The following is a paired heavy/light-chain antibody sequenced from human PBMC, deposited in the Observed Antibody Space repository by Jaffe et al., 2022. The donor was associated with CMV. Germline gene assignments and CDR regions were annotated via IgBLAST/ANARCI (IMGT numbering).Light chain of an antibody. V-gene: IGKV3-20*01. Sequence: EIVLMQSPGTLSLSPGERATLSCRASQSISSTYLAWYQQKPGQAPRLLIFGASTRATGIPDRFSGSGSGTDFTLTISRVEPEDFAEYYCQQYGNSPHTFGPGTKVDFK. CDR2: GAS. CDR3: QQYGNSPHT. J-gene: IGKJ3*01. CDR1: QSISSTY.
Heavy chain of an antibody. V-gene: IGHV4-31*03. CDR3: ARVRGYNSGPMDV. J-gene: IGHJ6*02. CDR1: GGSINSGGYF. D-gene: IGHD1-1*01. CDR2: IYSSGST. Sequence: QVQLQESGPGLVKPSQTLSLTCTVSGGSINSGGYFWTWIRQHPGKGLEWIGYIYSSGSTYYTPSLRTRLTISVVTSKNQLSLKLSSVTAADTAMYYCARVRGYNSGPMDVWGQGTTVTVSS.